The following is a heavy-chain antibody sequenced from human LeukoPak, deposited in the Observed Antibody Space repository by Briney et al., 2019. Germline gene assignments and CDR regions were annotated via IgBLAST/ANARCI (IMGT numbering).Heavy chain of an antibody. Sequence: GGSLRLSCAASGFTFSSYAMSWVRQAPGRGLEWVSVIYSGGSTYYADSVKGRFTISRDNSKNTLYLQMNSLRAEDTAVYYCARDGRYSSGWSPDYYMDVWGKGTTVTVSS. CDR2: IYSGGST. D-gene: IGHD6-19*01. V-gene: IGHV3-53*01. J-gene: IGHJ6*03. CDR3: ARDGRYSSGWSPDYYMDV. CDR1: GFTFSSYA.